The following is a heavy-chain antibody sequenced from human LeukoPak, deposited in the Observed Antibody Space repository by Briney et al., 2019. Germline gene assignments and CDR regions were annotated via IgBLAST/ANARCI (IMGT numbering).Heavy chain of an antibody. CDR3: ARDGDGWGNSGYFDY. V-gene: IGHV3-30-3*01. CDR1: GFTFSSYA. CDR2: ISYDGSNK. Sequence: PGGSLRLSCAASGFTFSSYAMHWVRQAPGKGLGWVAVISYDGSNKYYADSVKGRFTISRDNSKNTLYLQMNSLRAEDTAVYYCARDGDGWGNSGYFDYWGQGTLVTVSS. J-gene: IGHJ4*02. D-gene: IGHD4-23*01.